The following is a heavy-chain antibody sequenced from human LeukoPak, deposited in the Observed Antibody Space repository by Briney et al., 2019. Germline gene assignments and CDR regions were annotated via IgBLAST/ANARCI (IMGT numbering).Heavy chain of an antibody. CDR1: GGSISSYY. CDR3: ARGHGSSWTFEY. J-gene: IGHJ4*02. Sequence: SETLSLTCTVSGGSISSYYWSWVRQPPGEGLEWIGFIFYSGSTNYNPSLQSRVTISLDMSNNQFSLRLTSVTAADTAVYYCARGHGSSWTFEYWGQGPLVTVSS. V-gene: IGHV4-59*01. CDR2: IFYSGST. D-gene: IGHD6-13*01.